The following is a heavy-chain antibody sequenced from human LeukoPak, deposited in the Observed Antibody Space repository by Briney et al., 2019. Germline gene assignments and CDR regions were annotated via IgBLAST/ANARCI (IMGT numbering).Heavy chain of an antibody. CDR1: GFTFSSYG. V-gene: IGHV3-23*01. J-gene: IGHJ4*02. D-gene: IGHD6-19*01. CDR2: ISGSGGST. Sequence: GGTLRLSCAASGFTFSSYGMSWVRQAPGKGLEWVSAISGSGGSTYYADSVKGRFTIPRDNSKNTLYLQMNSLRAEDTAVYYCARLIAVAGTIWGQGTLVTVSS. CDR3: ARLIAVAGTI.